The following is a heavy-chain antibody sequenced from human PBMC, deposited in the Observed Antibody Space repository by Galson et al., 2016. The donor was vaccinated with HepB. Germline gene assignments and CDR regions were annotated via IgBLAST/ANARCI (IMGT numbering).Heavy chain of an antibody. D-gene: IGHD2-21*02. Sequence: SLRLSCAASGFTFSSYAMSWVRQAPGKGLEWVSAISGSGGSTYYADSVKGRFTISRDNSKNTLYLQMNSLRAEDTAVYYCAKLIASDTRYWGGDWYFDYWGPGTLVTVSS. J-gene: IGHJ4*02. CDR1: GFTFSSYA. CDR3: AKLIASDTRYWGGDWYFDY. CDR2: ISGSGGST. V-gene: IGHV3-23*01.